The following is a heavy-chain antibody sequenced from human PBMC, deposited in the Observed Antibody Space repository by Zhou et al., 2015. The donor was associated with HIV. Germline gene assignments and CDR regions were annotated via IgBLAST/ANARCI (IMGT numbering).Heavy chain of an antibody. Sequence: QLVQSGAEVKKPGASVKVSCEASGYTFSNYDINWVRQATGQGLEWMGWMNPNSGNVGYAQKFQGRVTMTRNTSINTAYMELSGLTSEDTAIYYCTRGRWEVPDAYWGQGSLVTVSP. CDR3: TRGRWEVPDAY. D-gene: IGHD1-26*01. CDR1: GYTFSNYD. V-gene: IGHV1-8*01. CDR2: MNPNSGNV. J-gene: IGHJ4*02.